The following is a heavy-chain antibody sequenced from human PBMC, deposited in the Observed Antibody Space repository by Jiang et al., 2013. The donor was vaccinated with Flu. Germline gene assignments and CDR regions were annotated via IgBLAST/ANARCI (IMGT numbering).Heavy chain of an antibody. CDR3: ARLLSNTVVTQPYYFDY. Sequence: GPGLVKPSETLSLTCTVSGGSISSYYWSWIRQPPGKGLECIGYIYYRGSTHYNPSLKSRVTISVDSSKNQFSLKLSSVTAADTAVYYCARLLSNTVVTQPYYFDYVGPGNPGHRL. V-gene: IGHV4-59*08. CDR2: IYYRGST. J-gene: IGHJ4*02. D-gene: IGHD2-21*02. CDR1: GGSISSYY.